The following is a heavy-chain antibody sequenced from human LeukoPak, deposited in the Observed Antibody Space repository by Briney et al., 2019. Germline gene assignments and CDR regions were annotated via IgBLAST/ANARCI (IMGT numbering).Heavy chain of an antibody. Sequence: SETLSLTCAVYGGTFSGHYWSWIRQPPGKGLEWIGEMNQSGSTNYNPSLKSRVTISVDTSKNQFSLKLTSVTAADTAVYYCAREGDYYDSSGYSSFDYWGQGTLVTVSS. CDR1: GGTFSGHY. CDR2: MNQSGST. V-gene: IGHV4-34*01. D-gene: IGHD3-22*01. CDR3: AREGDYYDSSGYSSFDY. J-gene: IGHJ4*02.